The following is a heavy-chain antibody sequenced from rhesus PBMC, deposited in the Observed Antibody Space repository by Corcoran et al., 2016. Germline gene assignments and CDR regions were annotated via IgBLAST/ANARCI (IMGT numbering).Heavy chain of an antibody. V-gene: IGHV3-116*02. CDR1: GFTFSDYY. CDR2: ISNKANGGTG. D-gene: IGHD2-39*01. J-gene: IGHJ4*01. Sequence: EVRLVESGGGLVQPGGSLRLSCAASGFTFSDYYMSWVRQAPGKGPEWVGFISNKANGGTGEYAASLKGRFTISRDDSKSIASLQMNSLKTEDTAVYYCARVTFGGLDYWGQGVLVTVSS. CDR3: ARVTFGGLDY.